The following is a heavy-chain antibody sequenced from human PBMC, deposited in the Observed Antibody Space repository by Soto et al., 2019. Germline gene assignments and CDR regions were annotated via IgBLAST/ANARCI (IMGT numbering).Heavy chain of an antibody. Sequence: PGGSLRLSCAASGFTFSSYAMSWVRQAPGQGLEWVSAISGSGGSTYYAASVKGRFTISRDNSKNTLYLQMNSLRAEDTAVYYCARDLSDPRPLYSSSLDYWGQGTLVTVSS. CDR1: GFTFSSYA. V-gene: IGHV3-23*01. CDR3: ARDLSDPRPLYSSSLDY. CDR2: ISGSGGST. J-gene: IGHJ4*02. D-gene: IGHD6-6*01.